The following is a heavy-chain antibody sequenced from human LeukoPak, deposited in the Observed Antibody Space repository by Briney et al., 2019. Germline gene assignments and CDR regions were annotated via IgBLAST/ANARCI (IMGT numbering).Heavy chain of an antibody. CDR3: ARGGGDDDSSGSL. CDR1: GYTFTTYV. V-gene: IGHV7-4-1*02. D-gene: IGHD3-22*01. Sequence: GASVKVSCKASGYTFTTYVINWVRQAPGQGLEWMGWINTNTGNPTYAQGFTGRFVFSLDTSVSTAYLQISSLKAEDTAVYYCARGGGDDDSSGSLWGQGTTVTVSS. CDR2: INTNTGNP. J-gene: IGHJ6*02.